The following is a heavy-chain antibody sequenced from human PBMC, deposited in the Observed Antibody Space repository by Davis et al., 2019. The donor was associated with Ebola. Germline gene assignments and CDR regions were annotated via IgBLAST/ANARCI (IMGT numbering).Heavy chain of an antibody. Sequence: GESLKISCAASGFTFSSYGMSWVRQAPGQGLEWVSAISGTRGSTHYADSVKGRFTISRDNSKNTLILQMNSLRAEDTAIYYCAKEELKVFDYWGQGTLVTVSS. CDR2: ISGTRGST. D-gene: IGHD3-10*01. V-gene: IGHV3-23*01. J-gene: IGHJ4*02. CDR3: AKEELKVFDY. CDR1: GFTFSSYG.